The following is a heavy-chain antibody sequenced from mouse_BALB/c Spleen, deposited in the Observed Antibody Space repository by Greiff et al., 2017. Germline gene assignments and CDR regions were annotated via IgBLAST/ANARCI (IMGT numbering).Heavy chain of an antibody. CDR2: ISSGGSYT. D-gene: IGHD2-4*01. V-gene: IGHV5-9-4*01. CDR1: GFTFSSYA. J-gene: IGHJ2*01. CDR3: ARESTMITTGYFDY. Sequence: EVKLVESGGGLVKPGGSLKLSCAASGFTFSSYAMSWVRQSPEKRLEWVAEISSGGSYTYYPDTVTGRFTISRDNAKNTLYLEMSSLRSEDTAMYYCARESTMITTGYFDYWGQGTTLTVSS.